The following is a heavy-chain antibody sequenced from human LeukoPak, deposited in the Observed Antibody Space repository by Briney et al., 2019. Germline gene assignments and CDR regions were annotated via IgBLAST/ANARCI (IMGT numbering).Heavy chain of an antibody. CDR3: ARPEIAYCGGDCYSWYFQH. J-gene: IGHJ1*01. V-gene: IGHV4-39*01. Sequence: SETLSLTCTVSGDSISSSRYYWGWIRQPPGKGLEWIGSIYYSGSTYYNPSLKSRVTISVDTSKNQFSLKLSSVTAADTAVYYCARPEIAYCGGDCYSWYFQHWGQGTLVTVSS. D-gene: IGHD2-21*02. CDR2: IYYSGST. CDR1: GDSISSSRYY.